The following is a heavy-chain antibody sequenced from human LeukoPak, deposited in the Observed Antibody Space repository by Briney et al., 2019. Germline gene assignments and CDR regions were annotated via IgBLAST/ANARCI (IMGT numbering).Heavy chain of an antibody. D-gene: IGHD5-12*01. CDR2: ISGSGGST. V-gene: IGHV3-23*01. CDR3: AKVGATASRFPMWFQH. CDR1: GFTFSSYA. Sequence: GGSLRLSCAASGFTFSSYAMSWVRQAPGKGLEWVSAISGSGGSTYYADSVKGRFTISRDNSKNTLYLQMNSLRAEDTAVYYCAKVGATASRFPMWFQHWGQGTLVTVSS. J-gene: IGHJ1*01.